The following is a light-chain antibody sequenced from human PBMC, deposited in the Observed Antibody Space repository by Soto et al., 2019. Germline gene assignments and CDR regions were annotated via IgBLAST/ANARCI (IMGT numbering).Light chain of an antibody. V-gene: IGKV4-1*01. Sequence: DIVMTQSPDSLAVSLGERATINCKSSQSVLYSSNNKNYLAWYQQKPGQPPNLLISWASTRESGVPDRFSGSGSGTDFTLTISSLQAEDVAVYYCQQYYTTLITFGQGTRLEI. J-gene: IGKJ5*01. CDR2: WAS. CDR1: QSVLYSSNNKNY. CDR3: QQYYTTLIT.